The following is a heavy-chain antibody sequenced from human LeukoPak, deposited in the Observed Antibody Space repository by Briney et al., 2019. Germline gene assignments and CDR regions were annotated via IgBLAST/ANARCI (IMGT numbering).Heavy chain of an antibody. Sequence: SQTLSLTCTVSGGSISSGDYYWSWIRQPPGKGLEWIGYIYYSGSTNYNPSLKSRVTISGDTSKNQFFLKLSSVTAADTAVYYCARGDGYNEGYFDYWGQGTLVTVSS. V-gene: IGHV4-61*08. CDR2: IYYSGST. CDR1: GGSISSGDYY. J-gene: IGHJ4*02. D-gene: IGHD5-24*01. CDR3: ARGDGYNEGYFDY.